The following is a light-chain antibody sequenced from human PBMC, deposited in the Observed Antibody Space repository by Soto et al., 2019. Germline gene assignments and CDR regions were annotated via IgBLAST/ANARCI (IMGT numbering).Light chain of an antibody. CDR3: QQSYSPPVT. CDR2: EAS. V-gene: IGKV1-5*03. Sequence: IHRTHSPSTLSGSVLCRVTITCLASQGVSTWLAWYQHKPGQAPKLLIYEASKLQSGVPSRFSASGSGTDFTLTISSLQPEDFATYYCQQSYSPPVTFGGGTKVDIK. J-gene: IGKJ4*01. CDR1: QGVSTW.